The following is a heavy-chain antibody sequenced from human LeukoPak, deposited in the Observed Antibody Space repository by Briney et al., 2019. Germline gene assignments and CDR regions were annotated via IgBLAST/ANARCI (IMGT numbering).Heavy chain of an antibody. D-gene: IGHD3-10*01. CDR2: ISSSSSYT. Sequence: PGGSLRLSCAASGFTFSDYYMIWIRQAPGSGLEWVSYISSSSSYTNYADSVKGRFTISRDNAKNSLYLQMNSLRAEDTAVYYCAKPRSRGVIIKGFDYWGQGTLVTVSS. CDR3: AKPRSRGVIIKGFDY. V-gene: IGHV3-11*03. J-gene: IGHJ4*02. CDR1: GFTFSDYY.